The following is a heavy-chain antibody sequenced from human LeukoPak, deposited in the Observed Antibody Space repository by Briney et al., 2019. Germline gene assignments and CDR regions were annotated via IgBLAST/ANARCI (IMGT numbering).Heavy chain of an antibody. D-gene: IGHD4-23*01. J-gene: IGHJ6*03. CDR2: ISAYNGNT. V-gene: IGHV1-18*01. CDR1: GYTFTSYG. CDR3: ARQRVDYGGNSWGGYYYYMDV. Sequence: GASVKVSCKASGYTFTSYGISWVRQAPGQGLEWMGWISAYNGNTNYAQKLQGRVTMTTDTSTSTAYMELRSLRSDDTAVYYCARQRVDYGGNSWGGYYYYMDVWGKGTTVTVSS.